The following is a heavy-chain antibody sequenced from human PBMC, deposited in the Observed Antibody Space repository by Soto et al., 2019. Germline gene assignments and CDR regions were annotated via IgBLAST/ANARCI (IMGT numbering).Heavy chain of an antibody. D-gene: IGHD2-8*01. J-gene: IGHJ5*02. CDR2: ISAYNGNT. V-gene: IGHV1-18*01. Sequence: ASVKVSCKASGYTFTSYGISWVRQAPGQGLEWMGWISAYNGNTNYAQKLQGRVTMTTDTSTSTAYMELRSLRSDDTAVYYCARGLLMVYASPPPQLDPWGQGTLVTVSS. CDR3: ARGLLMVYASPPPQLDP. CDR1: GYTFTSYG.